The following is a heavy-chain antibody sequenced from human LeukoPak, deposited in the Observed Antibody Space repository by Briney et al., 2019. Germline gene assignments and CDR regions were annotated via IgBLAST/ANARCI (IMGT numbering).Heavy chain of an antibody. CDR1: GGSISSHY. CDR2: IYYSGST. CDR3: ARDTAMILDY. D-gene: IGHD5-18*01. V-gene: IGHV4-59*11. Sequence: SETLSLTCTVSGGSISSHYWSWIRQPPGKGLVWIGYIYYSGSTNYNPSLKSRVTISVDTSKNQFSLKLSSVTAADTAVYYCARDTAMILDYWGQGTLVTVSS. J-gene: IGHJ4*02.